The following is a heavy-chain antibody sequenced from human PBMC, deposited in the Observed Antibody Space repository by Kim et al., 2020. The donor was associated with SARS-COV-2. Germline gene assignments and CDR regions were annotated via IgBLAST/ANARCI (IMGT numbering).Heavy chain of an antibody. D-gene: IGHD4-17*01. CDR3: ARAYGDYYFDY. CDR2: ST. Sequence: STYNADPVKGRFTISRDNSKNTLYLQMNSMRAEETAVYYCARAYGDYYFDYWGQGTLVTVSS. J-gene: IGHJ4*02. V-gene: IGHV3-53*01.